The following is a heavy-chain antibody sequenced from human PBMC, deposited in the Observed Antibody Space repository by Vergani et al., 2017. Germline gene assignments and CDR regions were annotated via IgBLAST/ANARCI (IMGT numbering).Heavy chain of an antibody. Sequence: QVQLQESGPGLVKPSETLSLTCTVSGGSISSYYWSWIRQPAGKGLEWIGRIYTSGSTNYNPSLKSRVTMSVDTSKNQFSLKLSSVTAADTAVYYCARGSRVAVAGYYYYYYMDVWGKGTTVTVSS. V-gene: IGHV4-4*07. CDR2: IYTSGST. CDR1: GGSISSYY. J-gene: IGHJ6*03. D-gene: IGHD6-19*01. CDR3: ARGSRVAVAGYYYYYYMDV.